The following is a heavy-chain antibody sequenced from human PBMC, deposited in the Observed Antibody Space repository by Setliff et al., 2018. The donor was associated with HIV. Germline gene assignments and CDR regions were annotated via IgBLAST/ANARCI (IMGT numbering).Heavy chain of an antibody. Sequence: PGGSLRLSCAASGFTFSDYTMNWVRQAPGKGLEWVSSISTGGHFIYYADSVKGRFTISRDNAKKSVYLQMNSLRGEDTAVYYCARGRVLEWLLNHWGQGTRVTVSS. CDR2: ISTGGHFI. V-gene: IGHV3-21*01. J-gene: IGHJ4*02. CDR3: ARGRVLEWLLNH. CDR1: GFTFSDYT. D-gene: IGHD3-3*01.